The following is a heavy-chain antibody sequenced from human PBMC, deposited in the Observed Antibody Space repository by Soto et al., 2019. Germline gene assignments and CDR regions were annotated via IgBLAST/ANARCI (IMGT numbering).Heavy chain of an antibody. CDR1: GGSFSGYY. V-gene: IGHV4-34*01. D-gene: IGHD6-19*01. CDR3: ARAGGLGAVAVDY. CDR2: INHSGST. J-gene: IGHJ4*02. Sequence: SETLSLTCAVYGGSFSGYYWTWIRPPPGTGLEWIGEINHSGSTNYNPSLKSRVTISVDRSKNQFSLKLSSVTAADTAVYYCARAGGLGAVAVDYWGQGTLVTVSS.